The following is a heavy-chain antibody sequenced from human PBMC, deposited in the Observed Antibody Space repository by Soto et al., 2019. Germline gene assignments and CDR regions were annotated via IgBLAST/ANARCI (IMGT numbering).Heavy chain of an antibody. V-gene: IGHV1-3*01. J-gene: IGHJ4*02. CDR2: INAGNGNT. Sequence: AASVKVSCKASGYTFTSYAMHWVRQAPGQRLEWMGWINAGNGNTKYSQKFQGRVTITRDTSASTAYMELSSLRSEDTVVYYCARDLGGWPDYWGQGTLVTVPQ. CDR3: ARDLGGWPDY. CDR1: GYTFTSYA. D-gene: IGHD2-15*01.